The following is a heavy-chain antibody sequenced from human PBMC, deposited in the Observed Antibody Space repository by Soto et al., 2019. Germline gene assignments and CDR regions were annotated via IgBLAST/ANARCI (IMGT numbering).Heavy chain of an antibody. V-gene: IGHV3-11*01. CDR1: RFPLSDYY. CDR3: ARDFRNKGMDV. CDR2: ITGKSDSI. J-gene: IGHJ6*02. Sequence: QARLVESGGGLVNPGGSLRLSCVASRFPLSDYYMAWIRQAPGKGLEWLSYITGKSDSIHYADSVRGRFIISRDNAKNSLYLQRNSLRVDDTAVYYCARDFRNKGMDVWGQGTTVTVSS.